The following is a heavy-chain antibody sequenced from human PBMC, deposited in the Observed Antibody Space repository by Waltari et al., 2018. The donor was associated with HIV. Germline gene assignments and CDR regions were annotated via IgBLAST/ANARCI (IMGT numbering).Heavy chain of an antibody. J-gene: IGHJ4*02. CDR2: IRGSGDT. Sequence: EVQLLEFGGGLVQPGGSLRLSCTASGFTFSSYSMSWVRQAPGKGREWVSTIRGSGDTFYADSVKGRFTISRDNTENTLYLQMNSLRAEDTAVYYCAKVPTYLNLLTGYSLDYWGQGTLVTVSS. CDR3: AKVPTYLNLLTGYSLDY. V-gene: IGHV3-23*01. D-gene: IGHD3-9*01. CDR1: GFTFSSYS.